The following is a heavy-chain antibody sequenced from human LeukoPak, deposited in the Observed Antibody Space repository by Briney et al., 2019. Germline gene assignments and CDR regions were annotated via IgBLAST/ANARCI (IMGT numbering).Heavy chain of an antibody. D-gene: IGHD5-18*01. J-gene: IGHJ4*02. V-gene: IGHV3-30*04. Sequence: GGSLRLSCAASGFTFSSHAMHWVRQAPGKGLEWVAVISYDGSNKYYADSVKGRFTISRDNSKNTLYLQMNSLRAEDTAVYYCARVRIQLWLMGPDFDYWGQGTLVTVSS. CDR1: GFTFSSHA. CDR2: ISYDGSNK. CDR3: ARVRIQLWLMGPDFDY.